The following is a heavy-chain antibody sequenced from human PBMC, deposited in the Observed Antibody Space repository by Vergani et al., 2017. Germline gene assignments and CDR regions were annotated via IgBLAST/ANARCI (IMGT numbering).Heavy chain of an antibody. J-gene: IGHJ4*02. D-gene: IGHD5-12*01. CDR2: IKQDGIEK. CDR3: ASSSGYDYPYYFDY. CDR1: GFTFSSYW. Sequence: EVQLVESGGGLVQPGGSLRLSCAASGFTFSSYWMSWVRQAPGKGLEWVANIKQDGIEKYYVDSVKGRFTISRDNAKNSLYLQMNSLRAEDTAVYYCASSSGYDYPYYFDYWGQGILVTVSS. V-gene: IGHV3-7*01.